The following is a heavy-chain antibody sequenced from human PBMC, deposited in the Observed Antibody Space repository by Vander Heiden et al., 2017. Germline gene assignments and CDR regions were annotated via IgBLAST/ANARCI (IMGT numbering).Heavy chain of an antibody. CDR2: ISGSGGST. CDR1: GFTFGSYA. CDR3: AKYRDFWSGYYPDY. D-gene: IGHD3-3*01. Sequence: EVQLLESGGGLVQPGGSLRLSCAAAGFTFGSYAMSWVRQAPGKGLEWVAAISGSGGSTYYADSVKGRFTISRDNSKNTLYLQMNSLRAEDTAVYYCAKYRDFWSGYYPDYWGQGTLVTVSS. J-gene: IGHJ4*02. V-gene: IGHV3-23*01.